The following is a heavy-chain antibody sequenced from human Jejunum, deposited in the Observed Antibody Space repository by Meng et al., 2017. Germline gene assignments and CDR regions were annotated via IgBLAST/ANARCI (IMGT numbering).Heavy chain of an antibody. J-gene: IGHJ4*02. CDR1: GFSFSSYS. V-gene: IGHV3-23*01. CDR2: ISGSGTST. CDR3: AKLLAPYYFDY. Sequence: EVQLLESGGGLVQRGGSLRLSCAASGFSFSSYSMSWFRQAPGKGLEWVSAISGSGTSTYYADSVKGRFTISRDNSKNTLFLQMNSLRAADTAVYYCAKLLAPYYFDYCGQGTLVTVSS.